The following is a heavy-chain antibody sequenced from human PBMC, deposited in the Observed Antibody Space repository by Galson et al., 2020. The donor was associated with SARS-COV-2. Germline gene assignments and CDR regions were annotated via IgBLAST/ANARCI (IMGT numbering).Heavy chain of an antibody. V-gene: IGHV3-21*01. J-gene: IGHJ5*02. CDR3: ARSSGAWFGP. CDR2: ISSGSSYT. CDR1: GFTFSSYT. D-gene: IGHD7-27*01. Sequence: GGSLRLSCTTSGFTFSSYTINWVRQAPGKGLEWVSSISSGSSYTYFAESVKGRFTISRDNAKNSMYLQMSSLRAEDTAVYYCARSSGAWFGPWGQGALVTVSS.